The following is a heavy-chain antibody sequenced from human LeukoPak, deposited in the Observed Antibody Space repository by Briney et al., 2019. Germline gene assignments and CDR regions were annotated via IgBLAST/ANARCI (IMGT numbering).Heavy chain of an antibody. J-gene: IGHJ3*02. D-gene: IGHD5-18*01. CDR1: GGSISSSSYY. Sequence: SETLSLTCTVSGGSISSSSYYWGWIRQPPGKGLEWIGSIYYSGSTYYNPSLKSRVTISVDTSKNQFSLKLSSVTAADTAVYFCARPSAGGYSYGYSAFDIWGQGTMVTVSS. CDR2: IYYSGST. CDR3: ARPSAGGYSYGYSAFDI. V-gene: IGHV4-39*01.